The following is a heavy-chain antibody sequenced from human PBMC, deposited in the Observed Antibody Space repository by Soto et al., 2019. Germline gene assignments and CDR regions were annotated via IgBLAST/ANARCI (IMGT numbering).Heavy chain of an antibody. J-gene: IGHJ4*02. D-gene: IGHD5-18*01. CDR2: IRSKVNTYAT. Sequence: EVQLVESGGGLVQPGGSLKLSCVASGFTFSDSAMHWVRQASGKGLEWVGRIRSKVNTYATIYAASVKGRFTISRDDSMNTGYLQMNSLKIEDTAVYYCTRRRDWTAMDPLDYWGQGTLVTVSS. V-gene: IGHV3-73*02. CDR3: TRRRDWTAMDPLDY. CDR1: GFTFSDSA.